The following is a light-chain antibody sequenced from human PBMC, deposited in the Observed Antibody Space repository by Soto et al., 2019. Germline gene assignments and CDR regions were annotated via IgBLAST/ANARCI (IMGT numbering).Light chain of an antibody. CDR3: KPSAGSNTYV. V-gene: IGLV2-8*01. CDR1: KNDIGVYDF. J-gene: IGLJ1*01. Sequence: TEPPSESGSPGQAVTISCTGTKNDIGVYDFVSWYQHHPGKAPRLIIYEVVQRPSGVPDRFSGSKSGNTASLTVSGLQAADDADYFCKPSAGSNTYVFGSGTKVTDL. CDR2: EVV.